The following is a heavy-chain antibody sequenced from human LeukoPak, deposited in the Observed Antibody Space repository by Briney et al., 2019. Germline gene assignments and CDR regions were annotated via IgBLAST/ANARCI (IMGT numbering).Heavy chain of an antibody. J-gene: IGHJ4*02. D-gene: IGHD6-13*01. V-gene: IGHV4-59*01. CDR2: IYYSGST. CDR1: GGSISSYY. Sequence: SETLSLTCTVSGGSISSYYWSWIRQPPGKGLEWIGYIYYSGSTSYNPSLKSRVTISVDTSKNQFSLKLSSVTAADTAVYYCARGDSRDIDYWGQGTLVTVSS. CDR3: ARGDSRDIDY.